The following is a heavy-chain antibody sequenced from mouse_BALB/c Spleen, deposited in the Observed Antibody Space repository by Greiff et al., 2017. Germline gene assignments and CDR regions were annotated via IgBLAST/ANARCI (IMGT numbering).Heavy chain of an antibody. CDR2: INPSNGGT. V-gene: IGHV1S81*02. D-gene: IGHD2-10*02. CDR3: TRSREYGNYYFDY. J-gene: IGHJ2*01. Sequence: VQLKESGAELVKPGASVKLSCKASGYTFTSYYMYWVKQRPGQGLEWIGEINPSNGGTNFNEKFKSKATLTVDKSSSTAYMQLSSLTSEDSAVYYCTRSREYGNYYFDYWGQGTTLTVSS. CDR1: GYTFTSYY.